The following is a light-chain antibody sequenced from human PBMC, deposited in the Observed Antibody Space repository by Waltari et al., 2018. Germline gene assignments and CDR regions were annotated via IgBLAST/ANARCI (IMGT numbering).Light chain of an antibody. Sequence: DIQMTQSPSSLSASVGDRVTITCQASQDIHNYLNWYQQKPGRAPKVLIFDASNLEAWVPSRFSGSGSGTHFTLTISSLQPEDIATYYCQQFDHLIWTFGQGTKVEVK. V-gene: IGKV1-33*01. CDR2: DAS. J-gene: IGKJ1*01. CDR1: QDIHNY. CDR3: QQFDHLIWT.